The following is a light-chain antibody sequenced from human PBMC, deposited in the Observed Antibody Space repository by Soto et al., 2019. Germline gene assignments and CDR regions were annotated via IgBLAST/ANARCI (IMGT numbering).Light chain of an antibody. J-gene: IGKJ1*01. CDR3: QQCSNGPRT. CDR1: QSVGTC. V-gene: IGKV3-11*01. Sequence: EIVLTQSPATLSLSPGERATLSCRASQSVGTCLAWYQQQVGQAPRLLLFGASNRAAGIPARFSGSGSGTDFTLTISLESEDFAVYYCQQCSNGPRTFGQGTRVEMK. CDR2: GAS.